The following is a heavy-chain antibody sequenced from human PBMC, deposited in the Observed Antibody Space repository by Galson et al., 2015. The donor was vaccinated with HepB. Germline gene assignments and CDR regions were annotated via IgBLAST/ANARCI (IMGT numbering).Heavy chain of an antibody. J-gene: IGHJ5*02. CDR2: IYYSGST. Sequence: SETLSLTCTVSGGSISSYYWSWIRQPPGKGLEWIGYIYYSGSTNYNPSLKSRVTISVDTSKNQFSLKLSSVTAADTAVYYCARYSSGWVRGEGTNWFDPWGQGTLVTVSS. V-gene: IGHV4-59*01. CDR3: ARYSSGWVRGEGTNWFDP. D-gene: IGHD6-19*01. CDR1: GGSISSYY.